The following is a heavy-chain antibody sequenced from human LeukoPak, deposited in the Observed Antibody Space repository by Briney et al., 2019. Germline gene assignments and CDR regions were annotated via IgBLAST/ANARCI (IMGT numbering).Heavy chain of an antibody. CDR3: ARAAARRFMDV. J-gene: IGHJ6*03. V-gene: IGHV4-30-4*08. D-gene: IGHD6-6*01. CDR2: IYYSGST. Sequence: SETLSLTCIVSGGSISTSSFYWDWIRQPPGKGLEWIGYIYYSGSTYYNPSLKSRVTISLDTSKNQFSLKLSSVTAADTAVYYCARAAARRFMDVWGKGTTVTVSS. CDR1: GGSISTSSFY.